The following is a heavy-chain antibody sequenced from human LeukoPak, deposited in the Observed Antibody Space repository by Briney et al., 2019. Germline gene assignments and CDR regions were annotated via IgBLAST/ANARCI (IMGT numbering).Heavy chain of an antibody. CDR3: ARGGYCSSTSCFIDNWFDP. V-gene: IGHV1-69*01. CDR2: IIPIFGTA. J-gene: IGHJ5*02. CDR1: EGTFSSYA. Sequence: SVKVSCKASEGTFSSYAISWVRQAPGQGLEWMGGIIPIFGTANYAQKFQGRVTITADESTSTAYMELSSLRSEDTAVYYCARGGYCSSTSCFIDNWFDPWGQGTLVTVSS. D-gene: IGHD2-2*01.